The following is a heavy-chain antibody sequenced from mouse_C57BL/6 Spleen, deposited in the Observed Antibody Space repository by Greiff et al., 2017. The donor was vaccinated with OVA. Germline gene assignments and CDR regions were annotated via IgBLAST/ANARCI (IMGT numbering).Heavy chain of an antibody. CDR1: GYTFTSYW. CDR3: ARSPPTGTDWYFDV. D-gene: IGHD4-1*02. Sequence: QVQLQQPGAELVRPGPSVKLSCKASGYTFTSYWMHWVKQRPGQGLEWIGVIDPSDSYTNYNQKFKGKATLTVDTSSSTAYMQLSSLTSEDSAVYYCARSPPTGTDWYFDVWGTGTTVTVSS. CDR2: IDPSDSYT. J-gene: IGHJ1*03. V-gene: IGHV1-59*01.